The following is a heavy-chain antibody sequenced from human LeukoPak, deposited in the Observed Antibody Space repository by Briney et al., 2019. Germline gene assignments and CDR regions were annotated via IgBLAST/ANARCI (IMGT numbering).Heavy chain of an antibody. V-gene: IGHV4-30-4*08. CDR3: ARIFRLGYCSGGSCPYYFDY. CDR2: IYYSGST. D-gene: IGHD2-15*01. CDR1: GGSISSGDYY. J-gene: IGHJ4*02. Sequence: SETLSLTCTVSGGSISSGDYYWSWIRQPPGKGLEWIGYIYYSGSTYYNPSLKSRVTLSVDTSKNQFSLKLSSVTAADTAVYYCARIFRLGYCSGGSCPYYFDYWGQGTLVTVSS.